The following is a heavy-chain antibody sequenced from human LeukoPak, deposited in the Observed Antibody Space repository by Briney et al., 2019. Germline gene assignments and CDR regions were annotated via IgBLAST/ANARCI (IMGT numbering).Heavy chain of an antibody. J-gene: IGHJ1*01. CDR2: ISGSGGST. V-gene: IGHV3-23*01. D-gene: IGHD6-13*01. CDR3: AKVSERSSSSFQR. Sequence: GGSLRLSGAASELTFSSYAMSWVRKAPGKGLEWVSAISGSGGSTYYADSVKGRFTISRDNSKNTLYLQMNSLRAEDTAVYYCAKVSERSSSSFQRWGQGTLVTVSS. CDR1: ELTFSSYA.